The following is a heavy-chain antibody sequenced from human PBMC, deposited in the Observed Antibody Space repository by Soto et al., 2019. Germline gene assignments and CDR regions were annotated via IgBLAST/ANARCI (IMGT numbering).Heavy chain of an antibody. V-gene: IGHV1-69*13. CDR3: ARGPRWPTQKDYFDY. CDR2: IIPIFGTA. Sequence: SVKVSCKASGGTFSSYAISWVRQAPGQGLEWMGGIIPIFGTANYAQKFQGRVTITADESTSTAYMELSSLRSEDTAVYYCARGPRWPTQKDYFDYWGQGTLVTVSS. CDR1: GGTFSSYA. J-gene: IGHJ4*02.